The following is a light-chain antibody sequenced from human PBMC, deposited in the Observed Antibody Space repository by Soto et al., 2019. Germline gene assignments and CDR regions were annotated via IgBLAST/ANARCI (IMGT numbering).Light chain of an antibody. Sequence: QSALTQPPSVSGSPGQSVTISCAGTSSDVGGYNYVSWYQQYPGKVPKLMIYEVSERSSGVPDRFSGSKSGNTALLTVSGLQAEDEADYYCLSYADTAYVFRTGTTV. J-gene: IGLJ1*01. V-gene: IGLV2-8*01. CDR1: SSDVGGYNY. CDR3: LSYADTAYV. CDR2: EVS.